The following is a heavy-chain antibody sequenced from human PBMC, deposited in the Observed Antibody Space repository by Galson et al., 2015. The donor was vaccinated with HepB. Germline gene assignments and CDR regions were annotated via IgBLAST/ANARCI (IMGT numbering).Heavy chain of an antibody. D-gene: IGHD6-19*01. CDR1: GFTFSNYA. Sequence: SLRLSCAASGFTFSNYAMSWVRQAPGKGLEWVSAISGSGSSTYYADSVKGRFTISRDTSKNTLYLQMNSLRAEDTAVYYCAKEHIAVTADGSFDVWGLGTMVTVSS. V-gene: IGHV3-23*01. CDR2: ISGSGSST. J-gene: IGHJ3*01. CDR3: AKEHIAVTADGSFDV.